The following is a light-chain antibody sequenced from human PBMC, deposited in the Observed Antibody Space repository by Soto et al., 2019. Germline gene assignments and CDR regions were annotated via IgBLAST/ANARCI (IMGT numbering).Light chain of an antibody. CDR3: QQYSNWPLT. CDR2: GAS. J-gene: IGKJ4*01. CDR1: QSVSSSY. Sequence: EIVLTQSRGTLSLSPGERSTLSCMASQSVSSSYLAWYQQKAGQAPRLLIFGASTRAAGIPARFSGSGSGTEFTLTISSLQSEDFAVYYCQQYSNWPLTFGGGTKVDIK. V-gene: IGKV3-15*01.